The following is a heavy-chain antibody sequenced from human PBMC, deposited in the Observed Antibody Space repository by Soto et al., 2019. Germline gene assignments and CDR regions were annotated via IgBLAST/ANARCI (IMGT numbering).Heavy chain of an antibody. CDR2: ISGSGSST. Sequence: VQLLESGGGLVQPRGSLRLSCAASGFTFSTYGMSWGRQAPGKGLEWVSSISGSGSSTFYADSVKGRFTISRDNSKDTLFLQMNSLRAEDTALYYCAKNLAGVAYYGMDVWGQGTTVTVSS. CDR1: GFTFSTYG. CDR3: AKNLAGVAYYGMDV. V-gene: IGHV3-23*01. J-gene: IGHJ6*02. D-gene: IGHD6-19*01.